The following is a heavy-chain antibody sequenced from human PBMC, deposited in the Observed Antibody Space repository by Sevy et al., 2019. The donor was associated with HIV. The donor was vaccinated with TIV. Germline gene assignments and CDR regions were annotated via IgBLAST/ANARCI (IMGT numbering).Heavy chain of an antibody. J-gene: IGHJ6*02. Sequence: GGSLRLSCAASGFRFSDYGMHWVPQAPGKGLEWVSLIRFDGSMKYIADSVKGRFTISRDKVKDTLYLQMNSLRPEDTAVYYCAKDHYDYRTGYYGYYGMDVWGQGTTVTVSS. CDR3: AKDHYDYRTGYYGYYGMDV. CDR1: GFRFSDYG. CDR2: IRFDGSMK. D-gene: IGHD3-3*01. V-gene: IGHV3-30*02.